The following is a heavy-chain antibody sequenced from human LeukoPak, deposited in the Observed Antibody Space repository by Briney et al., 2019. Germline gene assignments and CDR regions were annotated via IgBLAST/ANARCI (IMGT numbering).Heavy chain of an antibody. V-gene: IGHV4-59*01. CDR3: ASPIAVAGTWGYYYGMDV. J-gene: IGHJ6*02. D-gene: IGHD6-19*01. CDR2: IYYSGST. Sequence: PSETLSLTCTVSGGSISSYYWSWIRQPPGKGLEWIGYIYYSGSTNYNPSLKSRVTISVDTSKNQFSLKLSSVTAADTAVYYCASPIAVAGTWGYYYGMDVWGQGTTVTVSS. CDR1: GGSISSYY.